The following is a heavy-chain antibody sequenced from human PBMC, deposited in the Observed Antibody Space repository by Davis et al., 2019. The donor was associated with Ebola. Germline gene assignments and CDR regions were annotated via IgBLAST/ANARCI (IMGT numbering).Heavy chain of an antibody. Sequence: GESLKISCAASGFTFSSYSMNWVRQAPGKGLEWVSSISSSSSYIYYADSVKGRFTISRDNAKNSLYLQMNSLRAEDTAVYYCAKGGSSWSFDYWGQGTLVTVSS. D-gene: IGHD6-13*01. CDR1: GFTFSSYS. V-gene: IGHV3-21*04. CDR2: ISSSSSYI. CDR3: AKGGSSWSFDY. J-gene: IGHJ4*02.